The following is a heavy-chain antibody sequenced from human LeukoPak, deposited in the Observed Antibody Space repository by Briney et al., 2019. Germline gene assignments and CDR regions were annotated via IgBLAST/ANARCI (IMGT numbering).Heavy chain of an antibody. CDR3: AIHTNVDISSFMDV. Sequence: PSKTLSLTCTVSGDSFSAYYWSWIRQPPGRGLEWIGYIYSSGNTNYNPSLKSRVTISVGTSKKQHSLKLTSVTAADTAVYYCAIHTNVDISSFMDVWGKGTTVTVSS. V-gene: IGHV4-4*09. CDR2: IYSSGNT. CDR1: GDSFSAYY. D-gene: IGHD2-8*01. J-gene: IGHJ6*03.